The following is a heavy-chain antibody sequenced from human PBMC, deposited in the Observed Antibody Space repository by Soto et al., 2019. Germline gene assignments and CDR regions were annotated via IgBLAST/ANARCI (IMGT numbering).Heavy chain of an antibody. D-gene: IGHD1-1*01. CDR2: ISDRGDTT. CDR1: GFTISSNA. V-gene: IGHV3-23*01. CDR3: AKDKPGTTSFDY. J-gene: IGHJ4*02. Sequence: GGSLRLSCAASGFTISSNAMYWVRQAPGKGLEWVSAISDRGDTTHYADSVKGRFTISRDTSKKTLYLQLNALRADDTAIYYCAKDKPGTTSFDYWGQGTLVTVSS.